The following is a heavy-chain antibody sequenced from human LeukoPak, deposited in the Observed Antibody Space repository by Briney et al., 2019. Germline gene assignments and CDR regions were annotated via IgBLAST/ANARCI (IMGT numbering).Heavy chain of an antibody. CDR1: GFTVSSNY. CDR2: IYSGGST. Sequence: QTGGSLRLSCAASGFTVSSNYMSWVRQAPGKGLEWVSVIYSGGSTYYADSVKGRFTISRDNSKNTLYLQMNSLRAEDTAVYYCARDLYGDYGAYWGQGTLVTVSS. D-gene: IGHD4-17*01. J-gene: IGHJ4*02. V-gene: IGHV3-53*01. CDR3: ARDLYGDYGAY.